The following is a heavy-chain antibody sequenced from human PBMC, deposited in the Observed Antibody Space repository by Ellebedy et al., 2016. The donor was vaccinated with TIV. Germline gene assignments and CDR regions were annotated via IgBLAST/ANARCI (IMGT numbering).Heavy chain of an antibody. CDR2: ISSGGGTT. D-gene: IGHD5-24*01. CDR1: GFIFSSYA. CDR3: VRGSWRRDGYNTHY. Sequence: GQSLKISCSASGFIFSSYAMHWVRQAPRKGLEFVSAISSGGGTTYYADSVKGRFTISRANSKNTLYLQMSSLRTEDTAVYDCVRGSWRRDGYNTHYWGQGTLVIVSS. V-gene: IGHV3-64D*06. J-gene: IGHJ4*02.